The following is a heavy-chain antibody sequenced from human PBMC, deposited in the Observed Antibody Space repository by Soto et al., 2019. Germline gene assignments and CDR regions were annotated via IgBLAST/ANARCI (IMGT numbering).Heavy chain of an antibody. V-gene: IGHV4-39*01. CDR2: IYYTGST. Sequence: QLQLRESGPGLVKPSETLSLTCIVSGDSISSGSYYWGWIRQPPGKGLEWIGSIYYTGSTNYNPSLKSRVNISAETSKNQFSLRLSSVTAADTAVYYCARRVDFGNGYYTAPLDVWGKGTTVTVSS. D-gene: IGHD3-22*01. J-gene: IGHJ6*04. CDR3: ARRVDFGNGYYTAPLDV. CDR1: GDSISSGSYY.